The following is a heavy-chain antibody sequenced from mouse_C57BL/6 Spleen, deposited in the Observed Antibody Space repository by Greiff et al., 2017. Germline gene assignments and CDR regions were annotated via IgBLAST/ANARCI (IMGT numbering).Heavy chain of an antibody. V-gene: IGHV1-7*01. CDR3: ASRGDYGNYDY. CDR1: GYTFTSYW. D-gene: IGHD2-1*01. J-gene: IGHJ2*01. Sequence: QVQLQQSGAELAKPGASVKLSCKASGYTFTSYWMHWVKQRPGQGLEWIGYINPSSGYTKYNQKFKDKATFTADKSSSTAYMQLSSLTYGDSAVYYCASRGDYGNYDYWGQGTTLTVSS. CDR2: INPSSGYT.